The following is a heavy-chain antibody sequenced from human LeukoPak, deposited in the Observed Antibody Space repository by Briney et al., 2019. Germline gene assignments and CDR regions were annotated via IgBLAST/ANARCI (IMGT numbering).Heavy chain of an antibody. CDR2: ISDRGSRT. V-gene: IGHV3-23*01. J-gene: IGHJ4*02. CDR3: AKMQGYFDY. CDR1: GITLSNYG. Sequence: GGSLRLSCAVSGITLSNYGMSWVRQAPGKGLEWVAGISDRGSRTNYADSVKGRFTISRDNSKNMLYLQMNSLRAEDTAVYYCAKMQGYFDYWGQGTLVPVSS.